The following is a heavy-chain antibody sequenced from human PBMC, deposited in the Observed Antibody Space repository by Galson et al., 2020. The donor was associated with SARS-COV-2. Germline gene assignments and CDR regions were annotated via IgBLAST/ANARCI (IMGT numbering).Heavy chain of an antibody. D-gene: IGHD3-16*01. CDR3: ARGGWYFDL. J-gene: IGHJ2*01. V-gene: IGHV1-2*02. CDR2: VNPHTGDT. Sequence: ASVKVSCKASGYTFTDYHINWVRQAPGQGLQWVGWVNPHTGDTNYAQEFQGRVTMTRDTSISTAYMELTRLTSDDTAVYYCARGGWYFDLWGGGTLVSASS. CDR1: GYTFTDYH.